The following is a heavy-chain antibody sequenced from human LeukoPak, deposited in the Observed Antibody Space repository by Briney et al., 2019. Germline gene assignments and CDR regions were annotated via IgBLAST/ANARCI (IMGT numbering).Heavy chain of an antibody. J-gene: IGHJ5*02. Sequence: ASVKVSCKASGYIFNDYAINWVRQTPGQGPEWMGWINTNTGSPTYGQDFTGRFVFSLDPSVSTAYLQINSLTAEDTAVYYCAREYFDIWRGFPRFDPWGQGTLVTVSS. CDR1: GYIFNDYA. V-gene: IGHV7-4-1*02. D-gene: IGHD3-3*01. CDR2: INTNTGSP. CDR3: AREYFDIWRGFPRFDP.